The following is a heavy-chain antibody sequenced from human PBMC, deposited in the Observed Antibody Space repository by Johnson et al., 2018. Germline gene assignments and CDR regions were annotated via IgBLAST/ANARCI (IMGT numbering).Heavy chain of an antibody. CDR3: SRQLDD. Sequence: VQLVQSGGGLVQIGGSLRLSCAASGFPFSNSWMDWVRQAPGKGLEWVANVNGDESEKYYVDAVKGRFTISRDNAKNSLFLQLNSLRPEDTAMYYCSRQLDDWGKGTRVIVTS. J-gene: IGHJ4*02. CDR2: VNGDESEK. V-gene: IGHV3-7*01. CDR1: GFPFSNSW.